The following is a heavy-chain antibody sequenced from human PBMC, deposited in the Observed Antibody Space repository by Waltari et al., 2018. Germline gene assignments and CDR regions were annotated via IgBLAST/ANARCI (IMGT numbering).Heavy chain of an antibody. D-gene: IGHD2-8*01. CDR2: IYYSGST. J-gene: IGHJ4*02. V-gene: IGHV4-39*07. CDR1: GGSISSSSYY. Sequence: QLQLQESGPGLVKPSETLSLTCTVSGGSISSSSYYWGWIRQPPGKGLEWIGSIYYSGSTYYNPSLKSRVTISVDTSKNQFSLKLSSVTAADTAVYYCARGGGRNAFDYWGQGTLVTVSS. CDR3: ARGGGRNAFDY.